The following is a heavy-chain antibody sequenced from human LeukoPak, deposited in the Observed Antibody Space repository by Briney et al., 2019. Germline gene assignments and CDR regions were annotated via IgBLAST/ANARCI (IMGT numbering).Heavy chain of an antibody. J-gene: IGHJ4*02. CDR2: LSGSGGNT. CDR1: GFTFSSYA. V-gene: IGHV3-23*01. D-gene: IGHD3-22*01. Sequence: PGGSLRLSCAASGFTFSSYAMSWVRQAPGKRLEWVSTLSGSGGNTYYADSVKGRVTISRDNSKNTLYLQMNSLRAEDTAVYHCAKGSCYYDSADYFDYWGQGTLVTVSS. CDR3: AKGSCYYDSADYFDY.